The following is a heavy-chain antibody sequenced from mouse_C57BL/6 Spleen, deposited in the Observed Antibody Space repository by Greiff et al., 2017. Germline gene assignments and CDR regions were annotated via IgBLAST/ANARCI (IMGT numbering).Heavy chain of an antibody. Sequence: QVQLQQSGAELMKPGASVKLSCKATGYTFTGYWIEWVKQRPGHGLEWIGEILPGSGSTNYNEKFKGKATFTADTSSNPAYMQLSSLSTEDSAIYYCARYGGGYDGRFYWYFDVWGTGTTVTVSS. CDR1: GYTFTGYW. V-gene: IGHV1-9*01. J-gene: IGHJ1*03. D-gene: IGHD2-2*01. CDR3: ARYGGGYDGRFYWYFDV. CDR2: ILPGSGST.